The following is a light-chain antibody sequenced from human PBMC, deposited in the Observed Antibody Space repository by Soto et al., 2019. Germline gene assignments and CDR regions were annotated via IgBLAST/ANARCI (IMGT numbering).Light chain of an antibody. CDR2: LAS. Sequence: EIVLTQSPATLSSFPGDRVTLSCRASQAVTTRLAWYQHTPGQSPRLLIYLASNRAAGVPARFSGSGSGTDFPLTISDLEPGDVAVYSCHKRQSWPRTLGQGTKVDIK. CDR3: HKRQSWPRT. J-gene: IGKJ1*01. V-gene: IGKV3-11*01. CDR1: QAVTTR.